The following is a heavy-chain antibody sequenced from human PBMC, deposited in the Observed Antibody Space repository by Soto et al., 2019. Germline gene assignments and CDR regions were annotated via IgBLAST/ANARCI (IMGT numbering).Heavy chain of an antibody. CDR3: ARDRGYRSGSFGS. Sequence: PSETLSLTCIVSGGSISGYYWSWIRQPAGKELEWIGRIYSDGTTNYNPSLKGRGTMSVDTSKKQISLKSTSVTAADTAMYYCARDRGYRSGSFGSWGQGVLVTV. CDR2: IYSDGTT. J-gene: IGHJ5*02. V-gene: IGHV4-4*07. D-gene: IGHD5-18*01. CDR1: GGSISGYY.